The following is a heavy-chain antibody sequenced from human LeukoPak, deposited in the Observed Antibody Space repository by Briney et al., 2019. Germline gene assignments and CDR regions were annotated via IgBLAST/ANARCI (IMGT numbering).Heavy chain of an antibody. V-gene: IGHV3-21*01. CDR1: GFTFSSSS. Sequence: PGGSLRLSCAASGFTFSSSSMNWVRQAPGKGLEWVSSISSSSTYIYYADSVKSRFTISRDNARNSLYLQMDSLRAEDTAVYYCARSSSYCSITSCYIDYWGQGTLVTVSS. CDR3: ARSSSYCSITSCYIDY. D-gene: IGHD2-2*02. CDR2: ISSSSTYI. J-gene: IGHJ4*02.